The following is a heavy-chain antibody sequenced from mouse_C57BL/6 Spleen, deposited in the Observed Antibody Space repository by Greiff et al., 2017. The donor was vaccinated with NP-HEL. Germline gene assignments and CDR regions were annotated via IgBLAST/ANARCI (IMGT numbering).Heavy chain of an antibody. V-gene: IGHV1-39*01. CDR2: INPNYGTT. Sequence: VQLQQSGPELVKPVASVKISCKASGYSFTDYNMNWVKQSNGKSLEWIGVINPNYGTTSYNQKFKGKATLTVDQSSSTAYMQLNSLTSEDSAVYYCARLVDYDYDGGIAMDYWGQGTSVTVSS. J-gene: IGHJ4*01. D-gene: IGHD2-4*01. CDR1: GYSFTDYN. CDR3: ARLVDYDYDGGIAMDY.